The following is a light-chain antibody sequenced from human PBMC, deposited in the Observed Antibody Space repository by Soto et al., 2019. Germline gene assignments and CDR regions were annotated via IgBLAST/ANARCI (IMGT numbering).Light chain of an antibody. CDR1: SSNIGSYT. J-gene: IGLJ3*02. CDR2: SNN. Sequence: QSVLTQPPSASGTPGQRVTISCSGSSSNIGSYTVNWYQQLPGTAPKLLIYSNNQRPSGVPDRFSGSKSGASASLAISGLQSEDEADYYCAAWDDRLNGPVFGGGTKVTVL. V-gene: IGLV1-44*01. CDR3: AAWDDRLNGPV.